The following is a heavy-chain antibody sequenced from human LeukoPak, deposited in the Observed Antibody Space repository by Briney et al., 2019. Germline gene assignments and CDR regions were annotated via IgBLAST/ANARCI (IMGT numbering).Heavy chain of an antibody. D-gene: IGHD1-26*01. J-gene: IGHJ3*02. Sequence: GGSLRLSCAASGFTVSSNYMSWVRQAPGKGLEWVSVIYSGGSTYYADSVKGRFTISRDNSKNTLYLQMNSLRAEDTAVYYCARDRVGSHDAFDIWGQGTMVTVSS. CDR3: ARDRVGSHDAFDI. CDR1: GFTVSSNY. V-gene: IGHV3-66*01. CDR2: IYSGGST.